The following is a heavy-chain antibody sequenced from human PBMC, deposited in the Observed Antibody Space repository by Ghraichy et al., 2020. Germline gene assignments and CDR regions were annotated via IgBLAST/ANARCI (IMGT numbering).Heavy chain of an antibody. D-gene: IGHD3-22*01. J-gene: IGHJ4*02. V-gene: IGHV3-23*01. CDR2: ISGSGGTT. CDR1: GFTFSNYA. CDR3: VKGHFYDGSGGRLFHYY. Sequence: GGSLRLSCAASGFTFSNYAMSWVRQAPGKGLEWVSAISGSGGTTYYAGSVKGRFTISRDNSKNTLYLQMNSLRAGDTALYYCVKGHFYDGSGGRLFHYYWGEGTMVTVSS.